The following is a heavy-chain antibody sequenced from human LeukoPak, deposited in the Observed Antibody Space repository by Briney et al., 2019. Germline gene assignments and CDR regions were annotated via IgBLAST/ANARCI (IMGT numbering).Heavy chain of an antibody. V-gene: IGHV4-4*09. Sequence: SETLSLTCTVSGGSISSYYWSWIRQPPGKGLEWIGYIYTSGSTNYNPSLKSRFTISVDTSKNQFSLKLSSVTAADTAVYYCARHVVVVPAAIWFDPWGLGTLVTVSS. D-gene: IGHD2-2*01. CDR2: IYTSGST. CDR3: ARHVVVVPAAIWFDP. CDR1: GGSISSYY. J-gene: IGHJ5*02.